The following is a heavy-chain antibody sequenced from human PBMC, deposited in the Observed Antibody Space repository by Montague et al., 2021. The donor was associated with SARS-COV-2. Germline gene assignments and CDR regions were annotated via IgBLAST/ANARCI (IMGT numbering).Heavy chain of an antibody. CDR1: GGSFSGYY. Sequence: SETLSLTCAVYGGSFSGYYWSWIRQPPGKGLEWIGEINHSGSTNYNPSLKSRVTISVDTSKNQFSLKLSSVTVADTAVYYCARGARGRFVVVIASPDYDFDYWGQGTLVTVSS. CDR3: ARGARGRFVVVIASPDYDFDY. J-gene: IGHJ4*02. D-gene: IGHD2-21*01. CDR2: INHSGST. V-gene: IGHV4-34*01.